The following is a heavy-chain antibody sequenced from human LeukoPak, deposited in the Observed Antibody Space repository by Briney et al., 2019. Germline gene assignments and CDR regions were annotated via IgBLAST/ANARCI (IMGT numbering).Heavy chain of an antibody. CDR3: ARDSPHWDFWSPNWFDP. J-gene: IGHJ5*02. V-gene: IGHV4-4*07. Sequence: SETLSLTCAVYGGSFSGYYWSWIRQPAGKGLEWIGRIYTSGSTNYNPSLKSRVTMSVDTSKNQFSLKLSSVTAADTAVYYCARDSPHWDFWSPNWFDPWGQGTLVTVSS. D-gene: IGHD3-3*01. CDR2: IYTSGST. CDR1: GGSFSGYY.